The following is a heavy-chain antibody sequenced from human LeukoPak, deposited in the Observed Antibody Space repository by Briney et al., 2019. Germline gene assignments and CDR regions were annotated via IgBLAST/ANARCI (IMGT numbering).Heavy chain of an antibody. CDR2: INPSGGTT. Sequence: GASVKVSCKASGYTFTSYYMHWVRQAPGQGLEWMGIINPSGGTTVYAQKFHDRVTMTRDTSTSTVYMEVSSLRPEDTAVYYCARPTSIIPASSVYYYYYAMDVWGQGTTVTVSS. D-gene: IGHD2-2*01. CDR1: GYTFTSYY. CDR3: ARPTSIIPASSVYYYYYAMDV. J-gene: IGHJ6*02. V-gene: IGHV1-46*01.